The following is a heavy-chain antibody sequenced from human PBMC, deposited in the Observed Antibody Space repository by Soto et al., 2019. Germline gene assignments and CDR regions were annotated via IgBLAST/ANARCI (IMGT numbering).Heavy chain of an antibody. D-gene: IGHD6-6*01. CDR3: AIEYSSHRDAFDI. Sequence: GASVKVSCKASGYTFTGYYMHWVRQAPGQGLEWMGWINPNSGGTNYAQKFQGWVTMTRDTSISTAYMELSRLRSDDTAVYYCAIEYSSHRDAFDIWGQGTMVTVSS. J-gene: IGHJ3*02. CDR2: INPNSGGT. V-gene: IGHV1-2*04. CDR1: GYTFTGYY.